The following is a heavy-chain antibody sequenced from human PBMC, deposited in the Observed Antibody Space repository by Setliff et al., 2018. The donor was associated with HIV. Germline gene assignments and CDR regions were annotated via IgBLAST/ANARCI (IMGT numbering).Heavy chain of an antibody. Sequence: SETLSLTCAVYGGSFSDYYWTWIRQPPGKGLEWIGEINHGGSTNYNPSLKSRVTTSVDTSKNQFSLRLSSVTAADTAVYYCARGLGGYCSSVSCYEADHWGQGTLVTVSS. V-gene: IGHV4-34*01. CDR3: ARGLGGYCSSVSCYEADH. D-gene: IGHD2-2*01. J-gene: IGHJ5*02. CDR2: INHGGST. CDR1: GGSFSDYY.